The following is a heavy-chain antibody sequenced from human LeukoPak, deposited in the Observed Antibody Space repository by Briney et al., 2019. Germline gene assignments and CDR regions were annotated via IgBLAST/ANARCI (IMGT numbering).Heavy chain of an antibody. V-gene: IGHV1-18*01. CDR2: ISTYNDNT. J-gene: IGHJ4*02. Sequence: ASVKVSCKASGYTFTSYGLSWVRQAPGQGLEWMGWISTYNDNTHYAQKFQGRVTMTTDTSTNTAYMELRSLRSDDTAVYYCARDTPSFLVAATRGALDYWGQGTLVTVSS. CDR1: GYTFTSYG. D-gene: IGHD2-15*01. CDR3: ARDTPSFLVAATRGALDY.